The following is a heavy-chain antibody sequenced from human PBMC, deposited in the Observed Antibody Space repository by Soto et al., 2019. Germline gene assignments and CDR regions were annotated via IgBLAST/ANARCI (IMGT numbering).Heavy chain of an antibody. CDR1: GYTFTNYA. D-gene: IGHD3-3*01. V-gene: IGHV1-3*01. CDR3: ARESGRFLEWPHYDGMDV. CDR2: VNAATLST. J-gene: IGHJ6*02. Sequence: QVLLVQSGAEVKEPGASVQVSCKDSGYTFTNYAIHWVRQAPGPGLEWLGWVNAATLSTKYSEEFQVGLSDTRDTYASTAYRQLTSLTSEDTAVYYCARESGRFLEWPHYDGMDVWGQGTTVTVSS.